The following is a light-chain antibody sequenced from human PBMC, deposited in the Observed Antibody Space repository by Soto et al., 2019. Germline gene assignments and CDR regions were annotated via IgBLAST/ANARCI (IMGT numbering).Light chain of an antibody. V-gene: IGLV2-18*02. J-gene: IGLJ1*01. CDR3: NSYTSSNTYV. Sequence: QSVLTQPPSVSGSPGQSVTISCTGTSSDVGSHNRVSWYQQPPGTAPKLMIYEVSNRPSGVPDRFSGSKSGNTASLTISGLQPEDEADYYCNSYTSSNTYVLGTGTKVTVL. CDR1: SSDVGSHNR. CDR2: EVS.